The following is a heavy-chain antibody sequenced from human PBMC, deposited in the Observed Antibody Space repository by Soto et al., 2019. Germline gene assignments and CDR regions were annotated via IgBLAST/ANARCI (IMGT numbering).Heavy chain of an antibody. CDR1: GFTFSNAW. CDR2: IKSKTDGGTT. CDR3: TTDRSLYSSSPWVDY. V-gene: IGHV3-15*01. D-gene: IGHD6-6*01. J-gene: IGHJ4*02. Sequence: GGSLRLSCAASGFTFSNAWMSWVRQAPGKGLEWVGRIKSKTDGGTTDYAAPVKGRFTISRDDSKNTLYLQMNSLKTEDTAVYYCTTDRSLYSSSPWVDYWGQGTLVTVSS.